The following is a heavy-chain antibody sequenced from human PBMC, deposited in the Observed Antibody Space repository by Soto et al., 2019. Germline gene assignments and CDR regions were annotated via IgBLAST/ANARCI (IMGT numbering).Heavy chain of an antibody. CDR2: ISYAGSNK. Sequence: QVQLVESGGGVVQPGRSLRLSCAASGFTFSSYGMHWVRQAPGKGLEWVAVISYAGSNKYYADSVKGRFTISRDNSKNTLYLQMNSLRAEDTAVYYCAKDPGPYTANYGMDVWGQGTTVTVSS. CDR3: AKDPGPYTANYGMDV. D-gene: IGHD5-18*01. J-gene: IGHJ6*02. CDR1: GFTFSSYG. V-gene: IGHV3-30*18.